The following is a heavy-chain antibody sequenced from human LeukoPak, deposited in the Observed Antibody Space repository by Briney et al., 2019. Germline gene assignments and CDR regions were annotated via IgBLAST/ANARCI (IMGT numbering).Heavy chain of an antibody. Sequence: QSGGSLRLSCAASGFTFITYWMSWVRQAPGKGLEWVANIKQDGSEKYYVDSVKGRFTISRDNAKNSLYLQMNSLRAEDTAVYYCARGTAAAGTDFDYWGQGTLVTVSS. V-gene: IGHV3-7*01. CDR1: GFTFITYW. CDR3: ARGTAAAGTDFDY. CDR2: IKQDGSEK. J-gene: IGHJ4*02. D-gene: IGHD6-13*01.